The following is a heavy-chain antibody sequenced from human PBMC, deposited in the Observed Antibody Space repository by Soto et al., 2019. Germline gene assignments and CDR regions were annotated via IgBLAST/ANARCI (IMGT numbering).Heavy chain of an antibody. J-gene: IGHJ4*02. Sequence: PGGSLRLSCAASGFTFSDYYMSWIRQAPGKGLEWVSGIIGAGRQYYADSVKGRFTISRDNPKSTLYLQMNSLRDEDTAIYYCTKDIRPDGFWDFDHWGQGTLVTVSS. CDR1: GFTFSDYY. CDR3: TKDIRPDGFWDFDH. CDR2: IIGAGRQ. D-gene: IGHD3-16*01. V-gene: IGHV3-53*01.